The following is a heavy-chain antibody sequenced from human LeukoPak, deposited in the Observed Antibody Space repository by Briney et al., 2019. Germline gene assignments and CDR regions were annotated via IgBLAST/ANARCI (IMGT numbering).Heavy chain of an antibody. Sequence: GSLRLSCAASGFTFSSYSMNWVRQAPGKGLEWIGSIYYSGSTYYNPSLKSRVTISVDTSKNQFSLKLSSVTAADTAVYYCARHMHPYYDFWSGNEEGGFDYWGQGTLVTVSS. CDR2: IYYSGST. CDR3: ARHMHPYYDFWSGNEEGGFDY. D-gene: IGHD3-3*01. J-gene: IGHJ4*02. V-gene: IGHV4-39*01. CDR1: GFTFSSYSMN.